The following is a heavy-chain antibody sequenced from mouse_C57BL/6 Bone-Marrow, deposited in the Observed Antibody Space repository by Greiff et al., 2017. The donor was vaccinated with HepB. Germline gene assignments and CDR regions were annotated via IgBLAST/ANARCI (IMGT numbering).Heavy chain of an antibody. CDR1: GYAFTNYL. CDR2: INPGSGGT. J-gene: IGHJ2*01. Sequence: QVQLQQSGAELVRPGTSVKVSCKASGYAFTNYLIEWVKQRPGQGLEWIGVINPGSGGTNYNEKFKGKATLTADKSSSTAYMQLSSLTSEDSAVYFCARTRLGYFDYWGQGTTLTVSS. D-gene: IGHD4-1*01. CDR3: ARTRLGYFDY. V-gene: IGHV1-54*01.